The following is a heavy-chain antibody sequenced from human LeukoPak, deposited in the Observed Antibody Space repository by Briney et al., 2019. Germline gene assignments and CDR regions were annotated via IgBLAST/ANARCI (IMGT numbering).Heavy chain of an antibody. Sequence: SETLSLTCVVSGGSVSSGGYAWSWIRQPPGKGLEWIGYIYNRGMTYFNPSLKSRASISVDTSKNQFSLKLSSVTAADTAVYYCARWGPGIYYFDYWGQGTLVTVSS. D-gene: IGHD1-14*01. CDR2: IYNRGMT. CDR3: ARWGPGIYYFDY. J-gene: IGHJ4*02. V-gene: IGHV4-30-4*07. CDR1: GGSVSSGGYA.